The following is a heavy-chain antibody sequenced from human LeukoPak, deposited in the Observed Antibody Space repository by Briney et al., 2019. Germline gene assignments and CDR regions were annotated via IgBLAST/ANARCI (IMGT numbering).Heavy chain of an antibody. Sequence: GGSLRLSCAASGFPFSTIWMNWVRQAPGKGLEWVGRIKSKTEGGTMDYAAPVKGRFTISRDDSKNTLYLQMNSLRAEDTAVYYCARETSYYYDSTGDAFDIWGQGTMVTVSS. CDR3: ARETSYYYDSTGDAFDI. V-gene: IGHV3-15*01. CDR2: IKSKTEGGTM. D-gene: IGHD3-22*01. J-gene: IGHJ3*02. CDR1: GFPFSTIW.